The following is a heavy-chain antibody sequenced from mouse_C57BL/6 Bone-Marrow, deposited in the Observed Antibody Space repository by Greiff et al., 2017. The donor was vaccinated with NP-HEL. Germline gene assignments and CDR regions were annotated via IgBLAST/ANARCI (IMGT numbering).Heavy chain of an antibody. CDR1: GFTFSDYY. V-gene: IGHV5-12*01. D-gene: IGHD1-1*01. J-gene: IGHJ3*01. CDR2: ISNGGGST. CDR3: ARHSLYNYGSSYGFAY. Sequence: DVKLVESGGGLVQPGGSLKLSCAASGFTFSDYYMYWVRQTPEKRLEWVAYISNGGGSTYYPDTVKGRFTISRDNAKNTLYLQMSRLKSEDTAMYYCARHSLYNYGSSYGFAYWGQGTLVTVSA.